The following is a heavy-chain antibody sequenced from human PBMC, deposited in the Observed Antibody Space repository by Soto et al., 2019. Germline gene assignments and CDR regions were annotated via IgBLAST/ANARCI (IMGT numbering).Heavy chain of an antibody. CDR3: TRHGSQQLVNWLDS. V-gene: IGHV5-51*01. J-gene: IGHJ5*01. CDR1: GYSFADHW. D-gene: IGHD6-6*01. CDR2: IYPGDSDT. Sequence: PGESLKISCKASGYSFADHWIGWVRQMRGKGLEWMGMIYPGDSDTRDSTYFQCQVLTSADKSIATAYLQLGSLKASDTAMYYCTRHGSQQLVNWLDSWGQGTLVTVSS.